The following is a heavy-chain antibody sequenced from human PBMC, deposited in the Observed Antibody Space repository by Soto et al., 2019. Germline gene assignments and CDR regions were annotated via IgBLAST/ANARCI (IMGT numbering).Heavy chain of an antibody. CDR2: IYSGGST. D-gene: IGHD6-6*01. V-gene: IGHV3-66*01. Sequence: SLRLSCAASGFTVSSNYMSWVRQAPGKGLEWVSVIYSGGSTYYADSVKGRFTISRDNSKNTLYLQMNSLRAEDTAVYYCARAHPNPTSDPLPTDWSQGTLVTVSS. CDR1: GFTVSSNY. J-gene: IGHJ1*01. CDR3: ARAHPNPTSDPLPTD.